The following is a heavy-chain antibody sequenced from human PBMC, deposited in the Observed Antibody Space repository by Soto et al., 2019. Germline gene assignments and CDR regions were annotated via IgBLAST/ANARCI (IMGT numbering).Heavy chain of an antibody. CDR3: ARDRVVVAARWFDP. D-gene: IGHD2-15*01. V-gene: IGHV4-59*01. CDR1: GGSISSYY. Sequence: PSETLSLTCTVSGGSISSYYWSWIRQPPGKGLEWIGYIYYSGSTNYNPSLKSRVTISVDTSKNQFSLKLSSVTAADTAVYYCARDRVVVAARWFDPWGQGTLVTVSS. CDR2: IYYSGST. J-gene: IGHJ5*02.